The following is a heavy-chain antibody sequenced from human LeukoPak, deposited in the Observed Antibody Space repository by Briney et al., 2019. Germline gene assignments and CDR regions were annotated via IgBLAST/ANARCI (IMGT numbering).Heavy chain of an antibody. J-gene: IGHJ4*02. V-gene: IGHV5-10-1*01. CDR2: IDPIDSYT. CDR1: GYNFTSFW. Sequence: GESPKISCQGSGYNFTSFWITWVRQMPGKGLEWMGRIDPIDSYTDYSPSFQGHVTISADKSISTAYLQWSSLKASDTAIYYCARLGLRKIPLDYWGQGTLVTVSS. CDR3: ARLGLRKIPLDY. D-gene: IGHD7-27*01.